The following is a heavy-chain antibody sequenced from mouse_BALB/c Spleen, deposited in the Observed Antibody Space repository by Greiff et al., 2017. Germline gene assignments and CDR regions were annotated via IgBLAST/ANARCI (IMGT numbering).Heavy chain of an antibody. D-gene: IGHD2-1*01. CDR1: GFTFSDYY. CDR2: ISDGGSYT. Sequence: EVMLVESGGGLVKPGGSLKLSCAASGFTFSDYYMYWVRQTPEKRLEWVATISDGGSYTYYPDSVKGRFTISRDNAKNNLYLQMSSLKSEDTAMYYCARDRYGNSYFDYWGQGTTLTVSS. J-gene: IGHJ2*01. CDR3: ARDRYGNSYFDY. V-gene: IGHV5-4*02.